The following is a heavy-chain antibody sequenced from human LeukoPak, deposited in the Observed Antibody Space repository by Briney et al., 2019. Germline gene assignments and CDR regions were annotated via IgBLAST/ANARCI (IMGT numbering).Heavy chain of an antibody. CDR2: LNQDGSDK. Sequence: GGSLRLSCTASGFTFSSSWMTWVRQAPGKGLEWVANLNQDGSDKYYEDSVKGRFTISRDNAKDSLYLQVNSLRAEDTAVYYCTSRGGNSPDYWGQGTLVTVSS. D-gene: IGHD4-23*01. CDR1: GFTFSSSW. CDR3: TSRGGNSPDY. V-gene: IGHV3-7*01. J-gene: IGHJ4*02.